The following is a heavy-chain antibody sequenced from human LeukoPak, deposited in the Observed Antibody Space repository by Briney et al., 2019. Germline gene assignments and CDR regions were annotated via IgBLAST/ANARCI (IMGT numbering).Heavy chain of an antibody. CDR2: IYYSGST. D-gene: IGHD3-10*01. CDR3: ARTVPGSYYKNGMDV. Sequence: SETLSLTCTVSGGSISSNSYYWGWIRQPPGKGLEWIGSIYYSGSTYYNPSLKSRVTISVDTSKNQFSLKLSSVTAADTAVYYCARTVPGSYYKNGMDVWGQGTTVTVSS. V-gene: IGHV4-39*01. J-gene: IGHJ6*02. CDR1: GGSISSNSYY.